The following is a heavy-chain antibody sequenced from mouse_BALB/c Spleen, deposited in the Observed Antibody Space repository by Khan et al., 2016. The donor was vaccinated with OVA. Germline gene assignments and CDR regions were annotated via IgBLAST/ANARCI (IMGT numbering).Heavy chain of an antibody. V-gene: IGHV14-1*02. Sequence: MQLQQPGAELVRPGALVKLSCKASGFNIKDYYMHWVKQRPEQGLVWIGRIDPENGDTIYDPKFQGKASITSDTSSNTAYLQLSSLTSEDTAVYYCARDGYSPWFAYWGQGTLVTVSA. CDR2: IDPENGDT. D-gene: IGHD2-3*01. J-gene: IGHJ3*01. CDR1: GFNIKDYY. CDR3: ARDGYSPWFAY.